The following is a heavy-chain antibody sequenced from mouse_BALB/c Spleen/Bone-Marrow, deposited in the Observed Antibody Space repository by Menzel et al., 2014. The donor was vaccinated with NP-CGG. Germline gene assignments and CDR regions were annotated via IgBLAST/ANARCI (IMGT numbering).Heavy chain of an antibody. J-gene: IGHJ2*01. CDR2: ISSGSSPI. CDR1: GFTFSSFG. V-gene: IGHV5-17*02. D-gene: IGHD4-1*01. CDR3: TRGGNWEDFDH. Sequence: EVHLVESGGGLVQPGGSRKLSCAASGFTFSSFGMHWVRQAPEKGLEWVAYISSGSSPIFYADTVKGRLTISRDNPKNTLFLQMTSLRSEDTAIYYCTRGGNWEDFDHWGQGTTLTVSS.